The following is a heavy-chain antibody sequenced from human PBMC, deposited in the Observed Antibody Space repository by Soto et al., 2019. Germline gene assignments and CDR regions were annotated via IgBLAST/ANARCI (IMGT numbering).Heavy chain of an antibody. CDR1: GYTFTGYY. CDR2: INPNSGGT. D-gene: IGHD2-2*01. CDR3: ARAVLSPQHGPFDY. V-gene: IGHV1-2*02. Sequence: ASVKVSCKASGYTFTGYYMHWVRQAPGQGLEWMGWINPNSGGTNYAQKFQGRVTMTRDTSASTAYMELSSLRSEDTAVYYCARAVLSPQHGPFDYWGQGTLVTVSS. J-gene: IGHJ4*02.